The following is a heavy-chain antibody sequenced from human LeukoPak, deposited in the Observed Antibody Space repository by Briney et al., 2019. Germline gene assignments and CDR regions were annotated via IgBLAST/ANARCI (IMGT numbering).Heavy chain of an antibody. CDR2: VYPGDSNT. V-gene: IGHV5-51*01. CDR3: VRTPTCSSGSCYPNWFDS. CDR1: GYSFANNW. J-gene: IGHJ5*01. Sequence: GESLKISCQASGYSFANNWIGWVRQMPGKGLEWMAIVYPGDSNTKYSPSFQGQVTISADKSINTAYLQWSSLKASDTAIYYRVRTPTCSSGSCYPNWFDSWGQGTLVTVSS. D-gene: IGHD2-15*01.